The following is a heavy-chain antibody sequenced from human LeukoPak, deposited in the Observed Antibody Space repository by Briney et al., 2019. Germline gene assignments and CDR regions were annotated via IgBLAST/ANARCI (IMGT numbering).Heavy chain of an antibody. CDR2: ISYIGST. CDR1: ADSFSSHY. J-gene: IGHJ3*02. V-gene: IGHV4-59*11. D-gene: IGHD4-17*01. CDR3: ARDLVTVTKGFDI. Sequence: PSETLSLTCAVSADSFSSHYWTWIRQPPGKGLEWIGYISYIGSTNYNPSLKSRVTISIDTSKNQFSLKLSSVTAADTAVYCCARDLVTVTKGFDIWGQGTMVSVSS.